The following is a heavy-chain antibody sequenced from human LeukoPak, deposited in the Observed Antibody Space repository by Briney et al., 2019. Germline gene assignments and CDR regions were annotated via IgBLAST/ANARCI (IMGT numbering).Heavy chain of an antibody. CDR2: IYTSGST. J-gene: IGHJ4*02. Sequence: PSETLSLTCTVSGGSISSYYWSWIRQPAGKGLEGIGRIYTSGSTNYNPSPKSRVTISVDTSKNQFSLKLSSVTAADTAVYYCARSSGIAVAGTIDYWGQGTLVTVSS. V-gene: IGHV4-4*07. CDR1: GGSISSYY. CDR3: ARSSGIAVAGTIDY. D-gene: IGHD6-19*01.